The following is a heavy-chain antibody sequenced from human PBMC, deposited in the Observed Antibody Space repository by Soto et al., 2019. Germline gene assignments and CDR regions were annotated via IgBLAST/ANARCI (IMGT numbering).Heavy chain of an antibody. CDR2: IIPIFGTA. Sequence: QVQLVQSGAEVKKPGSSVKVSCKASGGTFSSYAISLVRQAPGQGLEWMGGIIPIFGTANYAQKCQGRVTNTADKPTSTAYMELISLRSEDKAGYDCARVEWASSSGWFDTWGQGTLVTVSS. CDR3: ARVEWASSSGWFDT. V-gene: IGHV1-69*06. CDR1: GGTFSSYA. J-gene: IGHJ5*02. D-gene: IGHD6-6*01.